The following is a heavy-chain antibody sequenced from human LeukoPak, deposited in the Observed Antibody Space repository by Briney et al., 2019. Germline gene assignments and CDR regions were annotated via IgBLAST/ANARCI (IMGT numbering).Heavy chain of an antibody. CDR3: ARGVVRYQLLLLDH. D-gene: IGHD2-2*01. V-gene: IGHV1-69*04. J-gene: IGHJ4*02. Sequence: GASVKVPCKASGGTFSSYAISWVRQAPGQGLEWMGRIIPILGIANYAQKFQGRVTITADKSTSTAYMELSSLRSEDTAVYYCARGVVRYQLLLLDHWGQGTLVTVSS. CDR2: IIPILGIA. CDR1: GGTFSSYA.